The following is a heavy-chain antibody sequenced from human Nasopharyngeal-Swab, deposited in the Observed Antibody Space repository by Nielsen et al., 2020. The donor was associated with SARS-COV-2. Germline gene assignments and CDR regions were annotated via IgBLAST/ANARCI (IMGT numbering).Heavy chain of an antibody. D-gene: IGHD3-9*01. V-gene: IGHV4-31*03. J-gene: IGHJ2*01. CDR1: GGSISSGGYY. CDR2: IYYSGST. Sequence: LRLSCTVSGGSISSGGYYWSWIRQHPGNGLEWIGYIYYSGSTYYNPSLKSRVTISVDTSKNQFSLKLSSVTAADTAVYYCARARSGGYDILTGYPPYWYFDLWGRGTLVTVSS. CDR3: ARARSGGYDILTGYPPYWYFDL.